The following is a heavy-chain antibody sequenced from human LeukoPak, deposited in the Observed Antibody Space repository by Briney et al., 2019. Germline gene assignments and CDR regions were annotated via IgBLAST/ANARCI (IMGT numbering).Heavy chain of an antibody. CDR1: GGTFSSYA. Sequence: SVKVSCKASGGTFSSYAISWVRQAPGQGLEWMGGIIPIFGTANYAQKFQGRVTITADESTSTAYMELSSLRSEDTAVYYCARDRNRSMVRGVVNSSSWYGYWGQGTLVTVSS. CDR2: IIPIFGTA. J-gene: IGHJ4*02. D-gene: IGHD6-13*01. CDR3: ARDRNRSMVRGVVNSSSWYGY. V-gene: IGHV1-69*13.